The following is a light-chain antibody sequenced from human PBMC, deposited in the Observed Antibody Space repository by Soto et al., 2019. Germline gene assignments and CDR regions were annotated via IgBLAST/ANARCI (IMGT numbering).Light chain of an antibody. CDR1: QSVSNNY. J-gene: IGKJ1*01. CDR2: GAS. Sequence: EILLSQSAVTRSVWPGERAALSCRASQSVSNNYLAWYQQKPGQAPRLLIYGASNRATGIPDRFSGSGSGTDFTLTISRLETEDFAVYYCQQYGSSGTFGQGTKVDIK. V-gene: IGKV3-20*01. CDR3: QQYGSSGT.